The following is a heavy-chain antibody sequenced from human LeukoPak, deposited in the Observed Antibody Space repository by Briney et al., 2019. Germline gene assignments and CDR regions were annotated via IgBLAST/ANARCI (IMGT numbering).Heavy chain of an antibody. CDR3: ARVRVRDGYNLRAYYFDY. V-gene: IGHV4-34*01. Sequence: SETLSLTCAVYGGSFSGYYWSWIRQPPGKGLEWIGEINHSGSTNYNPSLKSRVTISVDTSKNQFSLELSSVTAADTAVYYCARVRVRDGYNLRAYYFDYWGQGTLVTVSS. CDR2: INHSGST. D-gene: IGHD5-24*01. CDR1: GGSFSGYY. J-gene: IGHJ4*02.